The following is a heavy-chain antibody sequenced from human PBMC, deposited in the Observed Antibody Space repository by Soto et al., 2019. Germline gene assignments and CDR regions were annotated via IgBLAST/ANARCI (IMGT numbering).Heavy chain of an antibody. Sequence: GGSLRLSCAASGFTFSSYGMHWVRQAPGKGLEWVAVIWYDGSNKYYADSVKGRFTISRDNSKNTLYLQMNSLRAEDTAVYYCARDRKTYYYDSSGYQPGYWGQGTLVTVSS. D-gene: IGHD3-22*01. J-gene: IGHJ4*02. CDR2: IWYDGSNK. V-gene: IGHV3-33*01. CDR3: ARDRKTYYYDSSGYQPGY. CDR1: GFTFSSYG.